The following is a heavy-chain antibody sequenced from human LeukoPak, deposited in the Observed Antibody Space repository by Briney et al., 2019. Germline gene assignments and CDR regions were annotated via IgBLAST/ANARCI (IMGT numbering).Heavy chain of an antibody. V-gene: IGHV3-30*03. CDR1: GFTFSNYA. CDR2: ISYDGSSE. CDR3: AREGYYYDSSGYSYYFDS. J-gene: IGHJ4*02. D-gene: IGHD3-22*01. Sequence: GRSLRLSCAASGFTFSNYAMHWVRQAPGKGLEWVAVISYDGSSEYYADSVKGRFTISRDNSKMMYLQMSSLRTDDTAVYYCAREGYYYDSSGYSYYFDSWGQGTLVTVTS.